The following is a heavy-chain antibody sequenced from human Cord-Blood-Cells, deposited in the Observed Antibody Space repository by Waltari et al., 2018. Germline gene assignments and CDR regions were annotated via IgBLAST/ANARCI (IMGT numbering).Heavy chain of an antibody. J-gene: IGHJ4*02. D-gene: IGHD1-26*01. CDR3: ARGGSYAVDY. Sequence: QVQLVQSGAEVKKPGASVKVSCKASGYTFTSYYMHWVRQAPGQGLEWMGITSRSGGSTSDEQKFQGRVTMTRDTATSTVYMELSSLRSEDTAVYYCARGGSYAVDYWGQGTLVTVAS. CDR1: GYTFTSYY. V-gene: IGHV1-46*03. CDR2: TSRSGGST.